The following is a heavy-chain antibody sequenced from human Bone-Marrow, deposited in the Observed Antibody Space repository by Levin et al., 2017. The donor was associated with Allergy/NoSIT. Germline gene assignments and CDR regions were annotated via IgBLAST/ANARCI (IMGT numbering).Heavy chain of an antibody. CDR3: ARRGSSGWYGVGYFQH. D-gene: IGHD6-19*01. Sequence: PGGSLRLSCKGSGYSFTSYWIGWVRQMPGKGLEWMGIIYPGDSDTRYSPSFQGQVTISADKSISTAYLQWSSLKASDTAMYYCARRGSSGWYGVGYFQHWGQGTLVTVSS. J-gene: IGHJ1*01. V-gene: IGHV5-51*01. CDR2: IYPGDSDT. CDR1: GYSFTSYW.